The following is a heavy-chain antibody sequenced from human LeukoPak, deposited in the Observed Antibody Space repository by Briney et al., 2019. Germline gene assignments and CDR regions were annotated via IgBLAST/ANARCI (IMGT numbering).Heavy chain of an antibody. CDR2: INHSGST. J-gene: IGHJ6*02. Sequence: SQTLSLTCAVYGGSFSGYYWSWIRKPPGKGLNWIGEINHSGSTNYNRSLKSRVTISVKRSKNPSSLNLRPVPAADTPLYYCARCYVRHAARGMDVWGQGTTVTVSS. CDR3: ARCYVRHAARGMDV. V-gene: IGHV4-34*01. CDR1: GGSFSGYY. D-gene: IGHD2-2*01.